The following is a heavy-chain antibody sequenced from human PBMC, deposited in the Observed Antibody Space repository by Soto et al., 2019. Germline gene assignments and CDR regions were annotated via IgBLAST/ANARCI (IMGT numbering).Heavy chain of an antibody. CDR3: ARDRYSNSNYYYYGMDV. V-gene: IGHV4-31*03. J-gene: IGHJ6*02. D-gene: IGHD6-6*01. CDR1: GGTISSGHYY. Sequence: SETLSLTCTVSGGTISSGHYYWSWIRQHPGKGLEWIGYIYYSGNTYYNPSLKSRVSISVDTSNKESSLKLRSVTAADTAVYYCARDRYSNSNYYYYGMDVWGQGTTVTVS. CDR2: IYYSGNT.